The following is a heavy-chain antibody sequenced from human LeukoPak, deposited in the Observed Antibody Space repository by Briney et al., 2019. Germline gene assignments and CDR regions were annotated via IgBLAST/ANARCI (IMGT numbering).Heavy chain of an antibody. J-gene: IGHJ4*02. D-gene: IGHD4-17*01. Sequence: GGSLRLSCAASGFTFSNTWMNWGRHAPPKGLEWVGRIKRIIDGGTTDYAAPVKGRFTVSRDNSINTLYLQMSSLKTEDTAVYYCTDRGGSGDLRYWGQGTLVTVSS. V-gene: IGHV3-15*01. CDR3: TDRGGSGDLRY. CDR1: GFTFSNTW. CDR2: IKRIIDGGTT.